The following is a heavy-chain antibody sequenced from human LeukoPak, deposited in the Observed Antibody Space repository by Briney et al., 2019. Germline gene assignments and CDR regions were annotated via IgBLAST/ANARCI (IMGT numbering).Heavy chain of an antibody. J-gene: IGHJ4*02. CDR1: GFTFSSYW. D-gene: IGHD3-16*01. V-gene: IGHV3-7*03. CDR2: IKQDGSEK. Sequence: GGSRRLSCAASGFTFSSYWRSGVRQAPGKGREWVANIKQDGSEKYYVDSVKGRFTISRDNAKNSLYLQMNSLRAEDTAVYYCARDLRGPRDYWGQGTLVTVSS. CDR3: ARDLRGPRDY.